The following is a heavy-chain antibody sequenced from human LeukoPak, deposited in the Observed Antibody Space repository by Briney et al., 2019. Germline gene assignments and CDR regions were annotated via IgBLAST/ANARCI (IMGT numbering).Heavy chain of an antibody. V-gene: IGHV3-7*04. CDR2: VNRDGTEK. J-gene: IGHJ4*02. Sequence: GGSLRLSCATSGFNFSDSRMTWVRQAPGKGLQWVANVNRDGTEKHFLDSVEGRFTISRDNANKALYLQMSSLTPQDTAVYFCVRGDWYFESWGQGALVTVSS. D-gene: IGHD2-21*01. CDR1: GFNFSDSR. CDR3: VRGDWYFES.